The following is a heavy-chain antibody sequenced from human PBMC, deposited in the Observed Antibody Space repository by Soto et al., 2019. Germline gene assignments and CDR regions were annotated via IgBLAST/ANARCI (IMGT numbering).Heavy chain of an antibody. V-gene: IGHV3-23*01. CDR2: TSGSGGST. J-gene: IGHJ3*02. D-gene: IGHD2-2*01. Sequence: EVQLLESGGGLVQPGGSLRLSCTASGFTFTTYAMTWVRQAPGKGLEWVSSTSGSGGSTKYADSVKGRFTISRDNSRNALYLQMNSLRAEDTAVYYCAKDRLSPSWPADAFDIWGQGTMVTVSS. CDR3: AKDRLSPSWPADAFDI. CDR1: GFTFTTYA.